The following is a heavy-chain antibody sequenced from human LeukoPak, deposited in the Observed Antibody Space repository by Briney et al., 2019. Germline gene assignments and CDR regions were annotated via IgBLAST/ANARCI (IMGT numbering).Heavy chain of an antibody. V-gene: IGHV3-23*01. CDR3: AKWEYSSSFISPLGRAKYNGFDP. CDR1: GFTFSSYA. D-gene: IGHD6-6*01. J-gene: IGHJ5*02. Sequence: GGSLRLSCAASGFTFSSYAMSWVRQAPGKGLEWVSAISGSGGSTYYADSVKGRFTISRDNSKNTLYLQMNSLRAEDTAVYYCAKWEYSSSFISPLGRAKYNGFDPWGQGTLVTFSS. CDR2: ISGSGGST.